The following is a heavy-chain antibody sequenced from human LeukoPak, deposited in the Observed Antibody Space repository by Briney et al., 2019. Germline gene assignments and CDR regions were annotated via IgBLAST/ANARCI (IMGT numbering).Heavy chain of an antibody. Sequence: GGSLRPSCAASGFTFSTYWMNWVRQAPGKGLEWVANIKEDGSEKYYVDSVKGRFTISRDNAKNSLYLQMNSLRAEDTAVYYCARENFGAGSYIDSWGQGTLVTVSS. V-gene: IGHV3-7*01. D-gene: IGHD3-10*01. CDR3: ARENFGAGSYIDS. CDR2: IKEDGSEK. CDR1: GFTFSTYW. J-gene: IGHJ4*02.